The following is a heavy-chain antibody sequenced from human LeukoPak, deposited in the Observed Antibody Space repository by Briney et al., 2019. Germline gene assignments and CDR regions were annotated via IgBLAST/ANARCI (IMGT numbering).Heavy chain of an antibody. D-gene: IGHD5-12*01. Sequence: GASVKVSCKASGYTFTGYYMHWVRPAPGQGLEWMGWINPNSGGTNYAQKFQGRVTMTRDTSISTAYMELSRLRSDDTAVYYCARDLDIVATILDYWGQGTLVTVSS. CDR3: ARDLDIVATILDY. CDR1: GYTFTGYY. CDR2: INPNSGGT. J-gene: IGHJ4*02. V-gene: IGHV1-2*02.